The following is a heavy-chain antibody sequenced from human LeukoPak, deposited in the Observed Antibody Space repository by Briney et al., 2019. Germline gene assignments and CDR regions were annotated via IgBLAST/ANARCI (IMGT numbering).Heavy chain of an antibody. V-gene: IGHV1-69*13. D-gene: IGHD6-13*01. CDR1: GGTFSSYA. CDR3: ARGKILAAADEYYFDY. Sequence: ASVKVSCKASGGTFSSYAISWVRQAPGQGLEWMGGIIPIFGTANYAQKFQGRVTITADESTSTAYMELRSLRSDDTAVYYCARGKILAAADEYYFDYWGQGTLVTVSS. CDR2: IIPIFGTA. J-gene: IGHJ4*02.